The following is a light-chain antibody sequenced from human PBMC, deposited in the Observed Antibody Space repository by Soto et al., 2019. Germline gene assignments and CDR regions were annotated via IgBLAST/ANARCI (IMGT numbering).Light chain of an antibody. Sequence: DIVLTQSPATLSLSPGERATLSCRASEDVSSSLAWYQQKPGQSPRLLIYDVSNRANGIPARFSGSGSGADFTLTISSLEPDDFAVYYCQQRYNWPRTFGQGTKVEI. CDR3: QQRYNWPRT. CDR1: EDVSSS. J-gene: IGKJ1*01. V-gene: IGKV3-11*01. CDR2: DVS.